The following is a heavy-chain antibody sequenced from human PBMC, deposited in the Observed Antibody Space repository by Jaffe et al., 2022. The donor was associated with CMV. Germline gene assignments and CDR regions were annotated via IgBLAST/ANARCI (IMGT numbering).Heavy chain of an antibody. CDR3: ARGMGYYDSSGYYQSDY. D-gene: IGHD3-22*01. J-gene: IGHJ4*02. CDR1: GFTFSSYS. V-gene: IGHV3-21*01. Sequence: EVQLVESGGGLVKPGGSLRLSCAASGFTFSSYSMNWVRQAPGKGLEWVSSISSSSSYIYYADSVKGRFTISRDNAKNSLYLQMNSLRAEDTAVYYCARGMGYYDSSGYYQSDYWGQGTLVTVSS. CDR2: ISSSSSYI.